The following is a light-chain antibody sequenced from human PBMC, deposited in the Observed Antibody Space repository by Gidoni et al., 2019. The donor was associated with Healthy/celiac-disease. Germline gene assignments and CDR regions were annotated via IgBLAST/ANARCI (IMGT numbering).Light chain of an antibody. CDR1: QSISSY. CDR3: QQSYSTPWT. J-gene: IGKJ1*01. V-gene: IGKV1-39*01. Sequence: DIQMTQSPSSLSASVEDRVTITCRASQSISSYLSWYQQKPGKAPNLLIYTASSLQSGVPSRFSGSGSGTDFTLTISSLQPEEFATYYCQQSYSTPWTFGQGTKVEIK. CDR2: TAS.